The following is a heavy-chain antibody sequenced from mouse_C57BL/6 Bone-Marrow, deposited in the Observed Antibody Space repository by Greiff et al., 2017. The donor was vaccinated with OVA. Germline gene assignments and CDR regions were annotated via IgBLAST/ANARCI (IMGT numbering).Heavy chain of an antibody. CDR1: GFSLTSYA. D-gene: IGHD2-9*01. J-gene: IGHJ1*03. CDR2: IWTGGGT. Sequence: VQVVESGPGLVAPSQSLSITCTVSGFSLTSYAISWVRQPPGKGLEWLGVIWTGGGTNYNSALKSRLSISKDNSKSQVFLKMNSLQTDDTARYYCARTPYYGYDGYFDVWGTGTTVTVSS. CDR3: ARTPYYGYDGYFDV. V-gene: IGHV2-9-1*01.